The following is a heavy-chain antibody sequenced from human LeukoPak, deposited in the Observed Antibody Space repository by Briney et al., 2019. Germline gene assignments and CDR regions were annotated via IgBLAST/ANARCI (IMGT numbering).Heavy chain of an antibody. D-gene: IGHD5-12*01. CDR2: ISYDGSNK. J-gene: IGHJ4*02. CDR1: GFTFSSYA. CDR3: ARDLGTNYFDY. Sequence: GRSLRLSCAASGFTFSSYAMHWVRQAPGKGLEGVAVISYDGSNKYYADSVKGRFTISRDNSKNTLYLQMNSLRAEDTAVYYCARDLGTNYFDYWGQGTLVTVSS. V-gene: IGHV3-30-3*01.